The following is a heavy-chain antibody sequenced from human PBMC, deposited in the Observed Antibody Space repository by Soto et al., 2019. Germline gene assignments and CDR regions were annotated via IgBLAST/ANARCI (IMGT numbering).Heavy chain of an antibody. Sequence: PVGSLRLSCASSIFDFTSYGMHCLRHAPGKGLEWVAVMSNDGNNQFYADSVRGRFIISRDTSKNTLFLQMTSLRPEDTAVYHCARGFCANSVCYYFFDLWGPGALVTVSS. CDR1: IFDFTSYG. CDR2: MSNDGNNQ. J-gene: IGHJ4*02. V-gene: IGHV3-30*03. D-gene: IGHD2-8*01. CDR3: ARGFCANSVCYYFFDL.